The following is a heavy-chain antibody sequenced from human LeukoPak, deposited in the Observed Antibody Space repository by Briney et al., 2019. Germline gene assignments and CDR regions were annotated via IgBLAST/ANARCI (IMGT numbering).Heavy chain of an antibody. CDR3: AREDSYGPYYFDY. J-gene: IGHJ4*02. V-gene: IGHV3-21*01. D-gene: IGHD5-18*01. CDR2: ISSSSYI. Sequence: PGGSLRLSCAASGFTFSSYSMNWVRQAPGKGLEWVSSISSSSYIYYADSVKGRFTISRDNAKNSLYLQMNSLRAEDTAVYYCAREDSYGPYYFDYWGQGTLVTVSS. CDR1: GFTFSSYS.